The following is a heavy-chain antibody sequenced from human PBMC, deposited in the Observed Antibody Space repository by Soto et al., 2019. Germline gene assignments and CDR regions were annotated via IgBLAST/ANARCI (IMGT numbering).Heavy chain of an antibody. J-gene: IGHJ3*02. V-gene: IGHV1-3*01. CDR1: GYTFTSYA. CDR2: INAGNGNT. D-gene: IGHD4-17*01. CDR3: ARAPTVTTYDAFDI. Sequence: ASVKVSCKASGYTFTSYAMHWVRQAPGQRLEWMGWINAGNGNTKYSQKFQGRVTITRDTSASTAYMELSSLRSEDTAVYYCARAPTVTTYDAFDIWGQGTMVTVS.